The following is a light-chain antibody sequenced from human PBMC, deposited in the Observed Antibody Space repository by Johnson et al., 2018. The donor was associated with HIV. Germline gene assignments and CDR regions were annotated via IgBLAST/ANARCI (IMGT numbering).Light chain of an antibody. V-gene: IGLV1-51*01. CDR2: DNN. CDR1: SSNIGNNY. J-gene: IGLJ1*01. Sequence: QSVLTQPPSVSAAPGQKVTISCSGSSSNIGNNYVSWYQQLPGTAPKLLIYDNNKRPSGIPDRFSGSKSGTSASLAISGLQTGEEADYYCATWDDRLNAFDVFGTGTKVTVL. CDR3: ATWDDRLNAFDV.